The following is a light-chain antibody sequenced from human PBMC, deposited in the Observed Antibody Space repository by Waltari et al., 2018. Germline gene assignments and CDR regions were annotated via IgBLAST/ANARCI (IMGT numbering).Light chain of an antibody. CDR2: VNSDGSH. J-gene: IGLJ3*02. CDR1: SGHSRHL. Sequence: QLVLTQSPSASASLGASVKLTCTLSSGHSRHLTAWLQQQPGAGPRYLMKVNSDGSHSKGDEIPDRFSGSSSGAERYLTISSVQSDDEADYYCQTGGHGTWVFGGGTKLTVL. V-gene: IGLV4-69*01. CDR3: QTGGHGTWV.